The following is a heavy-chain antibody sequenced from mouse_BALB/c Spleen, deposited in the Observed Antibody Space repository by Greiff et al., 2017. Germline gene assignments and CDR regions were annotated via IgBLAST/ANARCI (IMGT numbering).Heavy chain of an antibody. CDR1: GYTFTSYN. V-gene: IGHV1-12*01. Sequence: LQQSGAELVKPGASVKMSCKASGYTFTSYNMHWVKQTPGQGLEWIGAIYPGNGDTSYNQKFKGKATLTADKSSSTAYMQLSSLTSEDSAVDYCAREAAYYRFMDYWGQGTSVTVSS. J-gene: IGHJ4*01. D-gene: IGHD2-14*01. CDR2: IYPGNGDT. CDR3: AREAAYYRFMDY.